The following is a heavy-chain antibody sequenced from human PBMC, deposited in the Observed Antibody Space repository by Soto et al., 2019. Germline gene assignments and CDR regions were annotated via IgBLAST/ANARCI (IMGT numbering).Heavy chain of an antibody. D-gene: IGHD1-26*01. CDR3: ARDGVLCRVGFDC. J-gene: IGHJ4*02. CDR1: EFTFSDYY. V-gene: IGHV3-11*01. CDR2: MSSSGTTI. Sequence: QVQLVESGGGLVKPGGSLRLSCAASEFTFSDYYMSRIRQAPGKGLEWISYMSSSGTTIYYSNSVTGRFTISTDNAKNSLFLQMDNLRAEDTAVYYWARDGVLCRVGFDCWGRGALVTVSS.